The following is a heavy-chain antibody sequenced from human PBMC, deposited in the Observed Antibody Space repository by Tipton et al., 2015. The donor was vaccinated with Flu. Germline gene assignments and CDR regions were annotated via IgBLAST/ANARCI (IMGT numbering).Heavy chain of an antibody. D-gene: IGHD4-17*01. CDR2: ISGYNGNT. Sequence: QLVQSGAEVKKPGASVKLSCKASGYSFTSYEITWVRQAPGQGLELVGWISGYNGNTKYTQKFQGRVTMTADTPTTTAFMELTSLTSADTAMYYCARKEENGAYVYFDYWGQRTLVTVSS. J-gene: IGHJ4*02. CDR3: ARKEENGAYVYFDY. CDR1: GYSFTSYE. V-gene: IGHV1-18*01.